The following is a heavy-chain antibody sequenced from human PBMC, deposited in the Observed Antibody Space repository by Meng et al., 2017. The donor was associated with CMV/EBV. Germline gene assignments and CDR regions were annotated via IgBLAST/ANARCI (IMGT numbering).Heavy chain of an antibody. CDR3: TTSTMVRGVTPH. CDR1: GFTFSNAW. D-gene: IGHD3-10*01. Sequence: GESLKISCAASGFTFSNAWMSWVRQAPGKGLEWVGRIKSKTDGGTTDYAAPMKGRFTISRDDSKNTLYLQMNSLKTEDTAVYYCTTSTMVRGVTPHWGQGTLVTVSS. J-gene: IGHJ4*02. CDR2: IKSKTDGGTT. V-gene: IGHV3-15*01.